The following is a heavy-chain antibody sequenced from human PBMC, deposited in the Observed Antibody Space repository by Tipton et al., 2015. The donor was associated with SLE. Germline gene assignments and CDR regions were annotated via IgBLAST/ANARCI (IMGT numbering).Heavy chain of an antibody. D-gene: IGHD4-11*01. CDR1: GGSITSYY. CDR3: ARSGDYSGIYYYGFDV. Sequence: LRLSCTVSGGSITSYYWSWIRQPPGKGLEYIGNIFYTGSTNYNPSLKSRVSISVDTSKNQFSLRLTSVTAADTAVYYCARSGDYSGIYYYGFDVWGQGTTVTVSS. CDR2: IFYTGST. V-gene: IGHV4-59*01. J-gene: IGHJ6*02.